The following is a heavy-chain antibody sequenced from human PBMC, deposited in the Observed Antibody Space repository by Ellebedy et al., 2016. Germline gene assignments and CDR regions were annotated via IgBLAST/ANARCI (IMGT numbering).Heavy chain of an antibody. CDR2: IHPNSGAT. CDR3: ARAGLEPRSVDYCFYGVDV. Sequence: ASVKVSCKASGYTFTDNYIHWVRQAPGQGLAWMGWIHPNSGATKYAQKFEGWVNMTRDTTISTLYMELSRSRSDDTAVYYCARAGLEPRSVDYCFYGVDVWGQGIAVTVSS. J-gene: IGHJ6*02. CDR1: GYTFTDNY. V-gene: IGHV1-2*04. D-gene: IGHD1-1*01.